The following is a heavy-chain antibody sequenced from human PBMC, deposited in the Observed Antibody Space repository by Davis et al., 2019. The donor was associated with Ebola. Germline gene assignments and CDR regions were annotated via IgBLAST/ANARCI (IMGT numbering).Heavy chain of an antibody. D-gene: IGHD3-22*01. CDR3: ARDDYDSSEGAFDY. CDR1: GFTFSSYA. Sequence: GESLKISCAASGFTFSSYAMHWVRQAPGKGLEWVAVISYDGSNKYYADSVKGRFTISRDNSKNTLYLQMNSLRAEDTAVYYCARDDYDSSEGAFDYWGQGTLVTVSS. CDR2: ISYDGSNK. J-gene: IGHJ4*02. V-gene: IGHV3-30-3*01.